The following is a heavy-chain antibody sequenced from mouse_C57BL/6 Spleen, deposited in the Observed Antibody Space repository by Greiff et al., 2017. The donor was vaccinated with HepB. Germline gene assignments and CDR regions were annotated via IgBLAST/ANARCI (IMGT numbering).Heavy chain of an antibody. CDR3: AKPKSRYYAMDY. J-gene: IGHJ4*01. CDR1: GFSLTSYG. CDR2: ICGDGST. Sequence: QVQLQQSGPGLVAPSQSLSISCTVSGFSLTSYGVSWVRQPPGKGLEWLGVICGDGSTNYHSALISRLSISNDNSKSQVFLKLNSLQTDDTATYYCAKPKSRYYAMDYWGQGTSVTVSS. V-gene: IGHV2-3*01.